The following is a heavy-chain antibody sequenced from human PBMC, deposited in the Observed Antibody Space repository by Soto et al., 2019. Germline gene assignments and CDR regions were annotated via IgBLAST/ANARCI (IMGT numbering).Heavy chain of an antibody. D-gene: IGHD6-19*01. CDR3: AKDWFSLAVAYENYYWYFDL. J-gene: IGHJ2*01. CDR1: GLPFSQAW. Sequence: GGSLRLSCVASGLPFSQAWMSWVRQAPGKGLEWVSVISGSGGSTYYADSVKGRFTISRDNSKNTLYLQMNSLRAEDTAVYYCAKDWFSLAVAYENYYWYFDLWGRGTLVTVSS. V-gene: IGHV3-23*01. CDR2: ISGSGGST.